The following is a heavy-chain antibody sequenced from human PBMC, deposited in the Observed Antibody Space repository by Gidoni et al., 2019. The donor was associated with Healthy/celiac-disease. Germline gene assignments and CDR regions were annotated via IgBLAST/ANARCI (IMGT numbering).Heavy chain of an antibody. D-gene: IGHD1-26*01. CDR3: ATDGSGSYTRGWFDP. CDR2: FDPEDGET. J-gene: IGHJ5*02. V-gene: IGHV1-24*01. Sequence: QVQLVQPGAEVKKPGASVKVSCKVSGYTLTELSLHRVRQAPGKGLAWMGGFDPEDGETIYAQKVQGRVTMTEDTSTDTAYMELSSLRSEDTAVYYCATDGSGSYTRGWFDPWGQGTLVTVSS. CDR1: GYTLTELS.